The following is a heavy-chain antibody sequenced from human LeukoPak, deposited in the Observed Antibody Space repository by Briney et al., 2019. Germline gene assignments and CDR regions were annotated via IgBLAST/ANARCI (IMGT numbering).Heavy chain of an antibody. Sequence: GGSLRLSCAASGFTFSNYNMNWVRQAPGKGLEWVSSISSSSSYIYYADSAKGRFTISRDNAKNSLYLQINSLRAEDTAVYYCARDRYFDYWGQGTLVTVSS. CDR1: GFTFSNYN. CDR2: ISSSSSYI. CDR3: ARDRYFDY. J-gene: IGHJ4*02. V-gene: IGHV3-21*01.